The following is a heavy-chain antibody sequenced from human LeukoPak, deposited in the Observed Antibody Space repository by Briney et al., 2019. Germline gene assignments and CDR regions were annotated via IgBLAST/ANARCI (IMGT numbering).Heavy chain of an antibody. J-gene: IGHJ4*02. CDR1: GFTFSSYG. Sequence: QPGGSLRLSCAASGFTFSSYGMHWVRQAPGKGLEWVAVISYDGSNKHYADSVKGRFTISRDNSKNTLYLQMNSLRAEDTAVYYCAKWALYSSGWGSFDYWGQGTLVTVSS. CDR3: AKWALYSSGWGSFDY. V-gene: IGHV3-30*18. CDR2: ISYDGSNK. D-gene: IGHD6-19*01.